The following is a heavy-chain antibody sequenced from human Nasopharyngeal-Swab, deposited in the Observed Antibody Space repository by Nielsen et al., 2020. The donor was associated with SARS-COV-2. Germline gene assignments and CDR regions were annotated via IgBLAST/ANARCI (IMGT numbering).Heavy chain of an antibody. D-gene: IGHD3-16*01. CDR2: IYSTGST. V-gene: IGHV4-4*07. J-gene: IGHJ4*02. Sequence: SETLSLTCTVSCGSINNYYWTWIRQPPGKGLAWIGRIYSTGSTTNYNPSLRGRVSMSVDTSKTQFSLKLGSVTAADTAVYYCGRSTWGVDYWGQGTLVTVSS. CDR3: GRSTWGVDY. CDR1: CGSINNYY.